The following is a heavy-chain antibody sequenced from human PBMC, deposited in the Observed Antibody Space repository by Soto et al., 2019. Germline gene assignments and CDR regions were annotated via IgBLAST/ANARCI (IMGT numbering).Heavy chain of an antibody. V-gene: IGHV4-59*01. D-gene: IGHD2-21*02. CDR1: GGSISSYY. J-gene: IGHJ6*02. CDR2: MYNSGST. CDR3: ARDLWGYCGADCYPLDV. Sequence: SETLSLTCTVSGGSISSYYWSWIRQPPGKGLEWIGYMYNSGSTIYNPSLKSRVTISVDTSKNQFSLKLNSVTAADTAVYYCARDLWGYCGADCYPLDVWGQGTTVTVSS.